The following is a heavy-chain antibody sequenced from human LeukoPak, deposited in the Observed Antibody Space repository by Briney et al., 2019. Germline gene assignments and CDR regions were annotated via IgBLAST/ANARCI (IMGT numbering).Heavy chain of an antibody. D-gene: IGHD1-1*01. CDR1: GGTFSSYT. CDR2: IIPILGIA. V-gene: IGHV1-69*02. CDR3: ARDHGTTFSDY. J-gene: IGHJ4*02. Sequence: ASVKVSCKASGGTFSSYTISWVRQAPGQGLKWMGRIIPILGIANYAQKFQGRVTITADKSTSTAYMELSSLRSEDTAVYYCARDHGTTFSDYWGQGTLVTVSS.